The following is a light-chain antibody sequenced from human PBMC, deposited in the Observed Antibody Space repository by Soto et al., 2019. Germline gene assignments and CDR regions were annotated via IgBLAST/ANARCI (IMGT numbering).Light chain of an antibody. J-gene: IGLJ2*01. V-gene: IGLV9-49*01. CDR1: SGYSNYK. Sequence: QSVLTQPPYASASLGASVTLTCTLSSGYSNYKVDWYQQRPGKGPRFVMRVGTGGIVGSKGDGIPDRFSVLGSGLNRYLTIKNIQEEDESDYHCGADHGSGSTLVSVFGGGTKLTVL. CDR3: GADHGSGSTLVSV. CDR2: VGTGGIVG.